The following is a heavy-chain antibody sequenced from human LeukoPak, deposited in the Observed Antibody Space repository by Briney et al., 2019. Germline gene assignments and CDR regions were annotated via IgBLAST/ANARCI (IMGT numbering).Heavy chain of an antibody. CDR3: AKGKINHDGAFDI. V-gene: IGHV3-23*01. CDR2: ISDSGGST. CDR1: GFKFDAYP. J-gene: IGHJ3*02. Sequence: PGGSLRLSCAASGFKFDAYPMSWVRHAPGKGLEWVSSISDSGGSTHYAESVRGRFSLSRDNFEKTLHLQMNRLRAEDTAVYYCAKGKINHDGAFDIWGQGTRVTVAS. D-gene: IGHD1-14*01.